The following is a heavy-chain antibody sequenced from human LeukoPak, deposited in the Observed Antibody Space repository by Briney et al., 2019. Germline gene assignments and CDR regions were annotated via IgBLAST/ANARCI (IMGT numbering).Heavy chain of an antibody. CDR1: GYTFTNYG. J-gene: IGHJ4*02. D-gene: IGHD4-17*01. V-gene: IGHV1-18*01. CDR2: ISAYNGNT. Sequence: ASVKVSCKASGYTFTNYGISWVRQAPGQGLEWMGWISAYNGNTNYAQKFQGRVTMTTDTSTSTAYMELRSLRSDDTVVYYCARDRDYGDYNTQDLFVYWGQGTLVTVSS. CDR3: ARDRDYGDYNTQDLFVY.